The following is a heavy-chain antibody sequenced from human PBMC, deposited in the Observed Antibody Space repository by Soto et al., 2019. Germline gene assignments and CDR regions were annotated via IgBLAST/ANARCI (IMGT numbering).Heavy chain of an antibody. V-gene: IGHV4-59*03. Sequence: SETLSLTCSVSGGSISGSYWSWIRQSPGKGLEWLGYVHESGSTDYNPSLRGRVIISLHTSKSQFSLSLRSATAADTATYYCARGTRALIPSFFAYWGPGTLVTVSS. D-gene: IGHD3-16*01. CDR2: VHESGST. CDR1: GGSISGSY. CDR3: ARGTRALIPSFFAY. J-gene: IGHJ4*02.